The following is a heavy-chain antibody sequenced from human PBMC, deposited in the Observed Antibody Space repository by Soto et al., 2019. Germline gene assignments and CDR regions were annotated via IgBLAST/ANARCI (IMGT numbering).Heavy chain of an antibody. V-gene: IGHV4-4*02. Sequence: SETLSLTCAVSGGSISSTNWWSWVRQPPGKGLEWIGEIYHSGSTNYNPSLKSRVTVSVDKSKNQFSLKLNSVTAADTAVYYCASASPMARGVIKTGHRARTLRGMDVWGQGTTVTVSS. CDR2: IYHSGST. J-gene: IGHJ6*02. CDR1: GGSISSTNW. CDR3: ASASPMARGVIKTGHRARTLRGMDV. D-gene: IGHD3-10*01.